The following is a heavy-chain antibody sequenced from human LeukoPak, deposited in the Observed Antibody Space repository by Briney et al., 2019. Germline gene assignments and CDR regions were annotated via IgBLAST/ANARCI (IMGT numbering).Heavy chain of an antibody. J-gene: IGHJ4*02. V-gene: IGHV3-30*02. CDR1: GFTFSSYG. CDR2: IRYDGSNK. D-gene: IGHD3-22*01. Sequence: PGGSLRLSCAASGFTFSSYGMHWVRQAPGKGLEWVAFIRYDGSNKYYADSVKGRFTISRDNPKNTLYLQMNSLRAEDTAVYYCAKLSDDSSFQPDYWGQGTLVTVSS. CDR3: AKLSDDSSFQPDY.